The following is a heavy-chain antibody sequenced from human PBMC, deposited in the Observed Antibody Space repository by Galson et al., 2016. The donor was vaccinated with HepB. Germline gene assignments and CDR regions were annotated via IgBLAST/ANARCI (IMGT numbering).Heavy chain of an antibody. Sequence: SLRLSCAASGFTFSSYSMNWVRQAPGKGLEWVSSISSSSSYIYYADSVKGRFTISRDNAKNSLYLQMNSLRAEDTAVYYCARAVLWDYGDYADYWGQGTLVTVSS. D-gene: IGHD4-17*01. V-gene: IGHV3-21*01. J-gene: IGHJ4*02. CDR3: ARAVLWDYGDYADY. CDR1: GFTFSSYS. CDR2: ISSSSSYI.